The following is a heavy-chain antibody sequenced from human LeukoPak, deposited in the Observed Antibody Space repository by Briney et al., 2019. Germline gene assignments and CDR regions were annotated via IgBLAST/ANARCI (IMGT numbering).Heavy chain of an antibody. D-gene: IGHD6-13*01. CDR3: ARADSSSWPTFDY. CDR2: ISSSGSTI. Sequence: GGSLRLSCAASGFTFSDYYMSWIRQAPGKGLEWVSYISSSGSTIYYADSVKGRFTISRDNAKNSLYLQMNSLRAEDTAVYYCARADSSSWPTFDYWGQGTLVTVSS. CDR1: GFTFSDYY. J-gene: IGHJ4*02. V-gene: IGHV3-11*01.